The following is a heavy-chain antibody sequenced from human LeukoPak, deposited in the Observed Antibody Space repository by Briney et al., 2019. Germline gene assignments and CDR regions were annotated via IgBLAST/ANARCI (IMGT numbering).Heavy chain of an antibody. D-gene: IGHD3-22*01. CDR3: AREITMIVVVTNFDY. CDR2: INPNSGGT. Sequence: ASVKVSCKASGYTFTGFYMHWVRQAPGQELEWMGWINPNSGGTNYAQKFQGRVTMTRDTSISTAYMELSRLRSDDTAVYYCAREITMIVVVTNFDYWGQGTLVTVSS. CDR1: GYTFTGFY. V-gene: IGHV1-2*02. J-gene: IGHJ4*02.